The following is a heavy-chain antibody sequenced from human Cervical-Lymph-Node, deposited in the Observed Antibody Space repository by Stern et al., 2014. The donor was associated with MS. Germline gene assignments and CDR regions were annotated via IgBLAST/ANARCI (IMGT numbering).Heavy chain of an antibody. D-gene: IGHD3-3*01. Sequence: QVQLQESGPGLVKPSGTLSLICAVSGGSITSTSWWSWVRQRPGKGLEWIAEIYHSGGTNYNPSLRSRVSISVDKSKNQFSLELRSVTAADTAIYYCTENGYYSLDWWGQGTLVTVSS. V-gene: IGHV4-4*02. CDR3: TENGYYSLDW. CDR1: GGSITSTSW. CDR2: IYHSGGT. J-gene: IGHJ4*02.